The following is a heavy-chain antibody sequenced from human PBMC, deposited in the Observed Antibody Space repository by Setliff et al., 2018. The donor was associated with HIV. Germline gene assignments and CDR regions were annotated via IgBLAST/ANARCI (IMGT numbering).Heavy chain of an antibody. CDR2: MSIHGNVI. CDR1: GFTFDSYV. J-gene: IGHJ4*02. CDR3: AKELAASGLGYFDS. Sequence: PGGSLRLSCAATGFTFDSYVLHWVRQAPGKGLEWVAVMSIHGNVIIYADSVEGRFTISRDNSRNRLFLQMNSLRVEDTAEYYCAKELAASGLGYFDSWGRGILVTVSS. V-gene: IGHV3-30*18. D-gene: IGHD3-22*01.